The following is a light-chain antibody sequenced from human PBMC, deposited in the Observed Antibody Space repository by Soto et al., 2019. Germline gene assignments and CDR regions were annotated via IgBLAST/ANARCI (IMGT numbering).Light chain of an antibody. CDR2: GAF. V-gene: IGKV3-15*01. Sequence: EVVMTQSPATLSVSPGESATLSCRASQTVSSNVAWYQQRPGQAPRLLIDGAFTRATRVPARFSGSLSGTEFTLTISIPQSEDFVLYYCQHHNNWPYTFGQGTKLEIK. CDR3: QHHNNWPYT. CDR1: QTVSSN. J-gene: IGKJ2*01.